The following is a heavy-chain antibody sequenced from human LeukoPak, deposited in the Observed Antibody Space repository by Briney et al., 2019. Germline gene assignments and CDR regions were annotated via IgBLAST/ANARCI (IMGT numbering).Heavy chain of an antibody. CDR1: GFTFSSYG. Sequence: GGSLRLSCAASGFTFSSYGMHWVRQAPGKGLEGVAVIWYEGSNKYYADSVKGRFTISSDNSKNTLYLQMNSLRAEDKAVYYCARAYYYDSSGYYPLDYWGQGTLVTVSS. V-gene: IGHV3-33*08. CDR2: IWYEGSNK. D-gene: IGHD3-22*01. J-gene: IGHJ4*02. CDR3: ARAYYYDSSGYYPLDY.